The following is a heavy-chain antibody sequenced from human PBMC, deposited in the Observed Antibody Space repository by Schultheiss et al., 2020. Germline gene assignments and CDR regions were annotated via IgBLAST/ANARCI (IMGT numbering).Heavy chain of an antibody. V-gene: IGHV1-2*02. CDR1: GYRFTDYY. J-gene: IGHJ6*04. Sequence: ASVKVSCKASGYRFTDYYIHWVRQAPGQGLEWMGWISPNSGVTNYAQNFQGRVTMTRDTSITTAYVELSRLRSDDSAVYYCAKERDSSFYGYFYYAMDVWGKGTTVTVSS. D-gene: IGHD5/OR15-5a*01. CDR3: AKERDSSFYGYFYYAMDV. CDR2: ISPNSGVT.